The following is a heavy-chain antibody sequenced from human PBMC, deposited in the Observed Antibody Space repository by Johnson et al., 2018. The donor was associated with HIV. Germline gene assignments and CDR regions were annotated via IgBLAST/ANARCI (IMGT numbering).Heavy chain of an antibody. CDR2: ISWNTGSI. Sequence: VQLVESGGGLVQPGRSLRLSCAASGFTFGDYAMHWVRQAPGKGLEWVSGISWNTGSIGYADSVKGRFTISRDNAKNSLYLQMNSLRGKDTALYYCAKDMAADYAHAFDIWGQGTMVTVSS. J-gene: IGHJ3*02. D-gene: IGHD4-17*01. CDR1: GFTFGDYA. CDR3: AKDMAADYAHAFDI. V-gene: IGHV3-9*01.